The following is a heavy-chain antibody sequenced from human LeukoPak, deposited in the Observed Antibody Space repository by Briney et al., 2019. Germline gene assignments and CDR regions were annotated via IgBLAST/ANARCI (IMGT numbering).Heavy chain of an antibody. V-gene: IGHV1-18*01. D-gene: IGHD5-18*01. J-gene: IGHJ6*02. CDR1: GYTFTSYG. Sequence: AASVNVSCKASGYTFTSYGISWVRQAPGQGLEWMGWISAYNGNTNYAQKLQGRVTMTTDTSTSTAYMELRSLRSDDTAVYYCARVGGGYSQSYYYYGMDVWGQGTTVTVSS. CDR2: ISAYNGNT. CDR3: ARVGGGYSQSYYYYGMDV.